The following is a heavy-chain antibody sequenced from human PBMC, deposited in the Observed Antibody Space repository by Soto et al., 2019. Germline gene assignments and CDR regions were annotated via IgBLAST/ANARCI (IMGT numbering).Heavy chain of an antibody. CDR2: ISYDGSNK. Sequence: QVQLVESGGGVVQPGRSLRLSCAASGFTFSSYAMHWVRQAPGKGLEWVAVISYDGSNKYYADSVKGRFTISRDNSKTTLYLQINSLRAGDTAVFYWAGGYYDFGSGYYPPSVGNCFDPWGQGTLVTVPS. V-gene: IGHV3-30-3*01. D-gene: IGHD3-3*01. CDR1: GFTFSSYA. J-gene: IGHJ5*02. CDR3: AGGYYDFGSGYYPPSVGNCFDP.